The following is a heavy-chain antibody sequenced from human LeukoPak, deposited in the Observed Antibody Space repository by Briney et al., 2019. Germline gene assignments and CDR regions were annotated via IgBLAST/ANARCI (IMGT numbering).Heavy chain of an antibody. D-gene: IGHD3-22*01. CDR1: GFTFSSYS. Sequence: GGSLRLSCAASGFTFSSYSMNWVRQAPGKGLEWVSSISSSSSYIYYADSVKGRFTISRDNAKNSLYMQMNSLRAEDTAVYYCARDLEVPYYYDSSGYLDYWGQGTLVTVFS. CDR3: ARDLEVPYYYDSSGYLDY. CDR2: ISSSSSYI. V-gene: IGHV3-21*01. J-gene: IGHJ4*02.